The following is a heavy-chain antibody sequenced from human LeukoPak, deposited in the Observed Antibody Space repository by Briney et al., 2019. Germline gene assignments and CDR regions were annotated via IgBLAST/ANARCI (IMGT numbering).Heavy chain of an antibody. CDR2: IRFDGNNK. D-gene: IGHD1/OR15-1a*01. Sequence: PGRSLRLSCVASGFRFSGYDMHWVRQAPGKGLEWVAFIRFDGNNKYSTDSVKGRFTISRDNSKNTLYLQMNSLRAEDTAVYYCAKGEPLEQFDYWGQGTLVTVSS. CDR3: AKGEPLEQFDY. J-gene: IGHJ4*02. V-gene: IGHV3-30*02. CDR1: GFRFSGYD.